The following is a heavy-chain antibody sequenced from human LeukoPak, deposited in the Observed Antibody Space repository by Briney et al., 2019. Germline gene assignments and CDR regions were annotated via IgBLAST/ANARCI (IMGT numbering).Heavy chain of an antibody. CDR2: ISSSSSYI. J-gene: IGHJ4*02. V-gene: IGHV3-21*01. CDR3: ARDPPYCSSTSCRPAYFDY. Sequence: GGSLRLSCAASGFTFSSYSMNWVRQAPGKGLEWVSSISSSSSYIYYADSVKGRFTISRDNAKNSLYLQMNSLRAEDTAVYYCARDPPYCSSTSCRPAYFDYWGQGTLVTVSS. D-gene: IGHD2-2*01. CDR1: GFTFSSYS.